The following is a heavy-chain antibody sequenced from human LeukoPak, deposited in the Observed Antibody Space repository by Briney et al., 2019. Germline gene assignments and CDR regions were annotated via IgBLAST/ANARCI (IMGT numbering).Heavy chain of an antibody. CDR3: ASFGSSSSGANDY. D-gene: IGHD6-6*01. V-gene: IGHV3-53*01. Sequence: QSGGSLRLSCAASGFTVSSNYMSWVRQAPGKGLEWVSVIYSGGSTYYADSVKGRFTISRDNSKNTLYLQMNSLRAEDTAVYYCASFGSSSSGANDYWGQGTLVTVSS. J-gene: IGHJ4*02. CDR2: IYSGGST. CDR1: GFTVSSNY.